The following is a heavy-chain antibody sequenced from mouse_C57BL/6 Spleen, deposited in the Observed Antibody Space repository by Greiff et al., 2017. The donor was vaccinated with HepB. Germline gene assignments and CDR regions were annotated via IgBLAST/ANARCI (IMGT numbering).Heavy chain of an antibody. D-gene: IGHD2-1*01. V-gene: IGHV1-61*01. Sequence: VQLQQPGAELVRPGSSVKLSCKASGYTFTSYWMDWVKQRPGQGLEWIGNIYPSDSETHYNQKFKDKATLTVDKSSSTAAMQRSSLTSGDSAVYDCAIVVGNWTFDDEGLGTTFAVSS. J-gene: IGHJ2*01. CDR3: AIVVGNWTFDD. CDR1: GYTFTSYW. CDR2: IYPSDSET.